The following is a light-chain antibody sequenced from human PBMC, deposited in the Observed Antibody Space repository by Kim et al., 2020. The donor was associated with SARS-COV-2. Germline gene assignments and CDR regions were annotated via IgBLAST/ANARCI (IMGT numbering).Light chain of an antibody. Sequence: EIVLTQSPATLSLSPGERATLSCRASQSVSSYLGWYQQKPGQAPRLLIYGASNRATGIPARFSGSGSGTDFTLTISSLEPEDFGVYYCQQRSNWPPVLTFGGGTKLEI. J-gene: IGKJ4*01. V-gene: IGKV3-11*01. CDR2: GAS. CDR3: QQRSNWPPVLT. CDR1: QSVSSY.